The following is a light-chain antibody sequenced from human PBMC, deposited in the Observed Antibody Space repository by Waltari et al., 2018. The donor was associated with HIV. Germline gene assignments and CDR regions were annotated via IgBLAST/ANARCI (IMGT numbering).Light chain of an antibody. CDR3: QQYHQWPFT. J-gene: IGKJ5*01. V-gene: IGKV3-15*01. CDR1: QNVNSY. Sequence: EIVMTQSPATLSVSPGERVTLSCRASQNVNSYLGWFQQKPGQAPRLLIYYSSSRSTDTPVRFSASGSGTVFSLTISSLRSEDFAVYYCQQYHQWPFTFGRGTRLEIK. CDR2: YSS.